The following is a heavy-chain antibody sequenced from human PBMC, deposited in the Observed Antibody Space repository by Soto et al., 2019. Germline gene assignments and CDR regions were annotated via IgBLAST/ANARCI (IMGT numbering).Heavy chain of an antibody. CDR2: IYSGGYT. D-gene: IGHD3-10*01. J-gene: IGHJ4*02. Sequence: EVQLVESGGGLIQPGGSLRLSCAVSGFTVSNNYMSWVRQAPGKGLEGVSVIYSGGYTAYGDSVKGRFTISRDNSKNTLILQKKARGADDRACYYCATPGGGGGYWGQGTLVTVSS. V-gene: IGHV3-53*01. CDR1: GFTVSNNY. CDR3: ATPGGGGGY.